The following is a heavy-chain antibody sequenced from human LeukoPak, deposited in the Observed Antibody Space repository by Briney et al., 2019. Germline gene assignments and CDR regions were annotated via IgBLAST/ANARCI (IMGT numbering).Heavy chain of an antibody. J-gene: IGHJ6*02. CDR3: ARHEPVVTLSSYYYGMDV. D-gene: IGHD4-23*01. CDR1: GFSFNTYS. CDR2: ISPDSTYI. V-gene: IGHV3-21*01. Sequence: GGSLRLSCAASGFSFNTYSMNWVRQAPGKGLEWVSVISPDSTYIFYADSVRGRSTISRDNAKNSLYLQMNSLRAEDMAVYYCARHEPVVTLSSYYYGMDVWGQGTTVTVSS.